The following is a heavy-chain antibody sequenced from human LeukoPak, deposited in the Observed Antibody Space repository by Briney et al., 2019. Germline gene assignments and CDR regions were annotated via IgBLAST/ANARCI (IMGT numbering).Heavy chain of an antibody. CDR1: GFTFSEYV. V-gene: IGHV3-23*01. D-gene: IGHD3-22*01. J-gene: IGHJ3*02. Sequence: GGSLRLSCTASGFTFSEYVMSWVRQAPGKGLEWVSSITATSGSIYYAESVQGRFIISRDNSKSTLYLQMNSPRAEDTAVYYCARGMFSYYYDSSALDAFDIWGQGTMVTVSS. CDR2: ITATSGSI. CDR3: ARGMFSYYYDSSALDAFDI.